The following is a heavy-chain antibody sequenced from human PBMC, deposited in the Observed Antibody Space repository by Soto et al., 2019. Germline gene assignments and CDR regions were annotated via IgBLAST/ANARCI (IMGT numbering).Heavy chain of an antibody. V-gene: IGHV4-30-4*02. CDR2: IYYSGST. CDR3: ARDNYYDSSAYYLNWFDP. Sequence: SETLSLTCTVSGGSISSYDYYWSWIRQPPGKGLEWIGYIYYSGSTYYNPSLKSRVTISVDTSKNQFSLDLSSVTAADTAVYYCARDNYYDSSAYYLNWFDPWGQGTLVTVS. D-gene: IGHD3-22*01. CDR1: GGSISSYDYY. J-gene: IGHJ5*02.